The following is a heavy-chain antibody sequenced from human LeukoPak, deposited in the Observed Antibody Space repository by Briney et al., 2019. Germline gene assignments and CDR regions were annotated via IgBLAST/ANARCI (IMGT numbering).Heavy chain of an antibody. CDR3: ARRRGYSYGPLDY. CDR2: ISYDGSNK. J-gene: IGHJ4*02. V-gene: IGHV3-30-3*01. D-gene: IGHD5-18*01. CDR1: GFTFSSYA. Sequence: GGSLRLSCAASGFTFSSYAMHWVRQAPGKGLEWVAVISYDGSNKYYADSVKGRFTISRDNSKNTLYLQMNSLRAEDTAVYYCARRRGYSYGPLDYWAREPWSPSPQ.